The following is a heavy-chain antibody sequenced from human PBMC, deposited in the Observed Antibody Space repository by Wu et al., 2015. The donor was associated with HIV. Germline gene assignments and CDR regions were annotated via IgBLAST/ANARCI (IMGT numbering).Heavy chain of an antibody. CDR3: ARVQFGSGWYDWFDP. CDR2: INPYSGHT. Sequence: QVQLVQSGPELKKPGASVKVSCKASGYIFTSYPIAWLRQAPGRGLEWVGWINPYSGHTTITQKLQDRVTLTTDASTYTVFMDLTNLRSDDTATYFCARVQFGSGWYDWFDPWGQGTLVIVSS. J-gene: IGHJ5*02. D-gene: IGHD6-19*01. CDR1: GYIFTSYP. V-gene: IGHV1-18*01.